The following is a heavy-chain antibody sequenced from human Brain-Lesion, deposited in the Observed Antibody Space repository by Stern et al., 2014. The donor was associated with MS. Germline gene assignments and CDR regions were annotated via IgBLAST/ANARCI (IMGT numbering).Heavy chain of an antibody. Sequence: QVQLVQSGPGLVKPSETLSLTCTVAGGSVSSTSYAWAWIRQPPGKGLEWIGTIYYSGNTYYSPSLKSRLTISLDTSKTQFSPPLRSVTAADTAVYYCAGEEDIRYCSGGSCTGNWFDPWGQGTLVTVSS. CDR2: IYYSGNT. CDR3: AGEEDIRYCSGGSCTGNWFDP. D-gene: IGHD2-15*01. CDR1: GGSVSSTSYA. J-gene: IGHJ5*02. V-gene: IGHV4-39*01.